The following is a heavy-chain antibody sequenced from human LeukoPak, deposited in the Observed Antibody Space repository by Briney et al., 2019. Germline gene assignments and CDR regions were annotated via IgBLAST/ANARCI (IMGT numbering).Heavy chain of an antibody. D-gene: IGHD3-9*01. V-gene: IGHV3-48*02. J-gene: IGHJ3*02. CDR2: ISSSSSTI. Sequence: PGGSLRLSCTACGFTFSSYSRNWVRQAPGKGLEWVSYISSSSSTIYYADSVKGRFTISRDNAKNSLYLQMNSLRDEDTAVYYCAKPRYDFLTGLTGAFDIWGLRTMVTVSS. CDR1: GFTFSSYS. CDR3: AKPRYDFLTGLTGAFDI.